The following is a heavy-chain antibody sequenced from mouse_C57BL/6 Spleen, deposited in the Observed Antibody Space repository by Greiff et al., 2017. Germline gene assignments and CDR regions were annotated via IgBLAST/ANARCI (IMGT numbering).Heavy chain of an antibody. Sequence: QVQLQQPGAELVRPGTSVKLSCKASGYTFTSYWMHWVKQRPGQGLEWIGVIDPSDSYTNYNQKFKGKATLTVDTSSSTAYMQLSSLTSEDSAVYYCARGKNYYGSSYVSWYFDVWGTGTTVTVSS. CDR2: IDPSDSYT. J-gene: IGHJ1*03. V-gene: IGHV1-59*01. D-gene: IGHD1-1*01. CDR1: GYTFTSYW. CDR3: ARGKNYYGSSYVSWYFDV.